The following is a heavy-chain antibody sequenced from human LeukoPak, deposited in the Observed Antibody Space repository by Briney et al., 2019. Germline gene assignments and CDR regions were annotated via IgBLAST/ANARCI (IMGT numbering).Heavy chain of an antibody. CDR2: IYYSGST. J-gene: IGHJ4*02. D-gene: IGHD1-7*01. CDR1: GGPISSGDYY. V-gene: IGHV4-30-4*08. CDR3: ARARELQYYLDY. Sequence: SQTLSLTCTVSGGPISSGDYYWSWIRQPPGKGLEWIGYIYYSGSTYYNPSLKSRVTISVDTSKNQFSLKLSSVTAADTAVYYCARARELQYYLDYWGQGTLVTVSS.